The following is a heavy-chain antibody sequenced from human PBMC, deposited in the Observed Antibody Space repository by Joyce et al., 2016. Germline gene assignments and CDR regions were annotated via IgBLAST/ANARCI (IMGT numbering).Heavy chain of an antibody. CDR3: ARGGLVYDYSMDV. CDR1: GFMFSTSS. V-gene: IGHV3-21*02. CDR2: ISGDRRFI. D-gene: IGHD2-21*01. Sequence: EVQLVESGGGLVKPGGSLKISCAASGFMFSTSSMSWFRQAPGKGREWVSAISGDRRFIFHAYSVRGRFTVSRDNAENSLYLQMKSLRVEDTAVYFCARGGLVYDYSMDVWGQGTTVIVSS. J-gene: IGHJ6*02.